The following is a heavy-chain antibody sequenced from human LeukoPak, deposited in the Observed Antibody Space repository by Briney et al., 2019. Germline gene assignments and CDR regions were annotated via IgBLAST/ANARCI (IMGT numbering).Heavy chain of an antibody. CDR2: ISGSGGST. Sequence: PGGSLTLSCAASGFTFSSYAMSWVRQAPGKGLEWVSAISGSGGSTYYADSVKGRFTISRDNSKNTLYLQMNSLRAEDTAVYYCAKDLKEGRYYFDYWGQGTLVTVSS. CDR3: AKDLKEGRYYFDY. J-gene: IGHJ4*02. V-gene: IGHV3-23*01. CDR1: GFTFSSYA.